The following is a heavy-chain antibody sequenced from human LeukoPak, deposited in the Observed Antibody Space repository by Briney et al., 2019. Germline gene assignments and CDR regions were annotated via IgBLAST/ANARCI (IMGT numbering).Heavy chain of an antibody. CDR2: INHRGDT. Sequence: SETLSLTCAVYGGSFSTYYWSWIRQSPGKGLEWIAEINHRGDTNYNPSVKSRVTISVDTSKNQFSLKITSLAAADTAVYYCARGPTISETGYFDYWGQGTLVTVSS. V-gene: IGHV4-34*01. CDR3: ARGPTISETGYFDY. CDR1: GGSFSTYY. J-gene: IGHJ4*03. D-gene: IGHD1-1*01.